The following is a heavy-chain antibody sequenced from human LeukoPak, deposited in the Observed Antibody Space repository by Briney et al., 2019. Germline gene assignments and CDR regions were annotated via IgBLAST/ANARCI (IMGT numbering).Heavy chain of an antibody. CDR2: IRGSSSYI. CDR1: GFTFSSYS. CDR3: ATLGSYFDY. Sequence: NSGGSLRLSCAASGFTFSSYSMNWVRQAPGKGLEWVSSIRGSSSYIYYADSVKGRFTISRDNAKNSLFLQMNSLRAEDTAVYYCATLGSYFDYWGQGTLVTVSP. D-gene: IGHD3-10*01. V-gene: IGHV3-21*01. J-gene: IGHJ4*02.